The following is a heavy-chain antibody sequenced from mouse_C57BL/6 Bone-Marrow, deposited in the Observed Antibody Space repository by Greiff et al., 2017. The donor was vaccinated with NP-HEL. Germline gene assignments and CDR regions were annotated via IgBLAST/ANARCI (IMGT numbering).Heavy chain of an antibody. J-gene: IGHJ1*03. V-gene: IGHV1-22*01. CDR3: ASYYYSSGGCFDV. Sequence: VQLQQSGPELVKPGASVKMSCKASGYTFTDYNMHWVKQSHGKSLEWIGYINPNNGGTRYNQKFKGKATLTVNKSSRTAYMELRSLTSEDSAFYYCASYYYSSGGCFDVWGTGTTVTVSS. D-gene: IGHD1-1*01. CDR2: INPNNGGT. CDR1: GYTFTDYN.